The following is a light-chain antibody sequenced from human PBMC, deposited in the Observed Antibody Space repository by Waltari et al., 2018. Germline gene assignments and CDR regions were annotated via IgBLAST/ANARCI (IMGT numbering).Light chain of an antibody. CDR2: DVT. CDR1: SSDVGSYNY. V-gene: IGLV2-14*03. CDR3: SSYMDTTTLEL. Sequence: QSALTQPASVSGSPGQSITISCTGTSSDVGSYNYVSWSQQHPGKAPKLIIYDVTNRPSGFSNRFSGSKSGHTASLTISGLQAEDEADYYCSSYMDTTTLELFGGGTSLTVL. J-gene: IGLJ2*01.